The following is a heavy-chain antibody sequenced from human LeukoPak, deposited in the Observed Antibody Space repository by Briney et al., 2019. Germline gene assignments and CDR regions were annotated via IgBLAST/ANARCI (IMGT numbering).Heavy chain of an antibody. Sequence: GGSLRLSCAASGFTFSDHYMDWVRQAPGKGLEWVGRTRNKANSYTTEYAASVKGRFTISRDDSKNSLYLQMNSLKTEDTAVYYCATTAGVVVNNAPPESWGQGTLVTVSS. J-gene: IGHJ5*02. CDR2: TRNKANSYTT. V-gene: IGHV3-72*01. D-gene: IGHD3-22*01. CDR3: ATTAGVVVNNAPPES. CDR1: GFTFSDHY.